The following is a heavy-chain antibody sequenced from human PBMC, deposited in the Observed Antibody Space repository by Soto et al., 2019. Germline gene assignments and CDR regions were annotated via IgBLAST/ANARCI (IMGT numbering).Heavy chain of an antibody. V-gene: IGHV3-23*01. CDR3: AKKYRGTYPFDY. J-gene: IGHJ4*02. CDR2: IAGSGGDI. D-gene: IGHD1-26*01. Sequence: PGGSLRLSCAASALTFSSYAMAWVRQAPGKGLEWVSSIAGSGGDISYADSVKGRFTISRDNSKNTLYLQMDSLRAEDTAIYYCAKKYRGTYPFDYWGQRTLVTVSS. CDR1: ALTFSSYA.